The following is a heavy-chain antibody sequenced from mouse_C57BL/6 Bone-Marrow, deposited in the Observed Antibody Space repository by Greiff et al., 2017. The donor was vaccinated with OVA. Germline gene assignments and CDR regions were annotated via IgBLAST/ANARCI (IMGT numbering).Heavy chain of an antibody. V-gene: IGHV1-52*01. CDR2: IDPSDSET. Sequence: VQLQQPGAELVRPGSSVKLSCKASGYTFTSYWMHWVKQRPIQGLEWIGNIDPSDSETHYNQKFKDKATLTVDKSSSTAYMQLSSLTSEDSAVYYCARGVITTVGYYAMDYWGQGTSVTVSS. CDR3: ARGVITTVGYYAMDY. CDR1: GYTFTSYW. J-gene: IGHJ4*01. D-gene: IGHD1-1*01.